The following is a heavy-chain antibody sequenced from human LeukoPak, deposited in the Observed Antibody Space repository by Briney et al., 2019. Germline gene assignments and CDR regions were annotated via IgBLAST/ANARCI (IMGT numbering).Heavy chain of an antibody. CDR3: ARGDAFSGDH. CDR2: IHPEGNEK. Sequence: AGGSLRPSCAVSGFSFTNFWMSWVRQAPGRGLEWVANIHPEGNEKYHVESVKGRFTISRDNTKNLLFLQMNGLRVEDTAVYYCARGDAFSGDHWGQGTLVTVSS. CDR1: GFSFTNFW. J-gene: IGHJ4*02. V-gene: IGHV3-7*04.